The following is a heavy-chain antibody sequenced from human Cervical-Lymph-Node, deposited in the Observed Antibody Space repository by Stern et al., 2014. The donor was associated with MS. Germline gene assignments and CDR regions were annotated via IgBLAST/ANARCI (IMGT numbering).Heavy chain of an antibody. J-gene: IGHJ5*02. CDR3: ARGATQAFDP. CDR1: GGSISSYY. V-gene: IGHV4-59*01. CDR2: IYYSGTT. Sequence: VQLVESGPGLVKPSGTLSLTCTASGGSISSYYWSWIRQPPGKGLEWIGYIYYSGTTNYNPSLKSRVAISVDTSKIQFSLKLSAVTAADTAVYYCARGATQAFDPWGQGTLVTVSS.